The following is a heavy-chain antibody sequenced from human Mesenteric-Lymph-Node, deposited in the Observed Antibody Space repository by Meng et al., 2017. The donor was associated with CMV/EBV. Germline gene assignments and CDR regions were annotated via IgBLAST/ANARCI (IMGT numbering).Heavy chain of an antibody. Sequence: ESLKISCAASGFTFSRYEMNWVRQPPGKGLEWIGSIYYSGSTYYNPSLKSRVTISVDTSKNQFSLKLTSVTAADTAVFYCARGRAGSANWGWHSVDYWGQGTLVTVSS. CDR2: IYYSGST. V-gene: IGHV4-39*01. CDR3: ARGRAGSANWGWHSVDY. CDR1: GFTFSRYE. J-gene: IGHJ4*02. D-gene: IGHD7-27*01.